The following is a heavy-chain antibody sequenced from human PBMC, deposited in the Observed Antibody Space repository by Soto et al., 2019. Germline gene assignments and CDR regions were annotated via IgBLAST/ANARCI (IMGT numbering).Heavy chain of an antibody. V-gene: IGHV4-4*02. CDR3: ARSEATGLDY. J-gene: IGHJ4*02. D-gene: IGHD1-26*01. Sequence: SETLSLTCTVSGGSMSSSNWWNWVRRSPGKGLEWIGEAHHSGRTNYNPSLKSRVTISVDKSKNHFSLKLSSVTAADTAVYYCARSEATGLDYWGQGTLVTVSS. CDR1: GGSMSSSNW. CDR2: AHHSGRT.